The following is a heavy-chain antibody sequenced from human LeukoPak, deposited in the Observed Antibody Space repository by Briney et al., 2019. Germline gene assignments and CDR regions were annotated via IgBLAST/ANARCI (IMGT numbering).Heavy chain of an antibody. CDR2: ISTDGSST. CDR1: GFTFSSYW. D-gene: IGHD3-10*01. J-gene: IGHJ4*02. Sequence: PGGSLRLSCAASGFTFSSYWMHWIRQAPEKGLVWVSRISTDGSSTSYADFVKGRFTISRDNAKNTLFLQMNSLRAEDTAVYYCARDFLWGSGSRWGQGTLVTVSS. CDR3: ARDFLWGSGSR. V-gene: IGHV3-74*01.